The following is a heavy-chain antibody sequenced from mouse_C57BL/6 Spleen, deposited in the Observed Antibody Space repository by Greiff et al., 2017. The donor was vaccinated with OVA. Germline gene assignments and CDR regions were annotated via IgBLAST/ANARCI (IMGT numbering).Heavy chain of an antibody. CDR1: GYTFTSYW. V-gene: IGHV1-50*01. CDR3: ARGDYVYYYAMDY. Sequence: QVHVKQPGAELVKPGASVKLSCKASGYTFTSYWMQWVKQRPGQGLEWIGEIDPSDSYTNYKQKFKGKATLTVDTSSSTAYMQLSSLTSEDSAVYYCARGDYVYYYAMDYWGQGTSVTVSS. CDR2: IDPSDSYT. J-gene: IGHJ4*01. D-gene: IGHD2-4*01.